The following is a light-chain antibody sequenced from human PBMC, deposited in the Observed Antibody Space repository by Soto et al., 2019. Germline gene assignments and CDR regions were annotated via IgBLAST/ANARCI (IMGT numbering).Light chain of an antibody. V-gene: IGKV3-11*01. CDR3: QHRSNWPPWT. CDR2: DAS. J-gene: IGKJ1*01. Sequence: EIVLTQSPATLSLSPGDRATLSCWSSQSVGSYLAWYQQKPGQAPRLLIYDASNRATGIPARFSGSGSGTDFTLTISSLEPEDFAVYYCQHRSNWPPWTFGQGTKVDIK. CDR1: QSVGSY.